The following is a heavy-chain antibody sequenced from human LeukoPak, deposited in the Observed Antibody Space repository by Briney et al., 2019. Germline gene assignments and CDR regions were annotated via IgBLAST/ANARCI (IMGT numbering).Heavy chain of an antibody. D-gene: IGHD6-19*01. CDR3: ARDEGFEGFGAPRYSSGDEIDAFDI. Sequence: ASVKVSCKASGYTFTSYGISWVRQAPGQGLEWMGWISAYNGDTNYAQKLQGRVTMTTDTSTSTAYMELRSLRSDDTAVNYCARDEGFEGFGAPRYSSGDEIDAFDIWGQGTMVTVSS. J-gene: IGHJ3*02. CDR2: ISAYNGDT. V-gene: IGHV1-18*01. CDR1: GYTFTSYG.